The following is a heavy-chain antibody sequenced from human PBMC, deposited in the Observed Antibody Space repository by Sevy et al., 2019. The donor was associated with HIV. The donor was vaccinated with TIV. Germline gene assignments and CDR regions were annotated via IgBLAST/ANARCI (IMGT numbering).Heavy chain of an antibody. D-gene: IGHD3-16*01. Sequence: GGSLRLSCAASIFTFNIYGMQWVRQAPGKGLEWVAYMRKDGLTTYYADSVKGRLTISRDSFKNTLNLQMNSLRIEDAALYYCTRETTYYDASGPVPGDIWGQGTMVTVSS. CDR3: TRETTYYDASGPVPGDI. CDR2: MRKDGLTT. CDR1: IFTFNIYG. V-gene: IGHV3-30*02. J-gene: IGHJ3*02.